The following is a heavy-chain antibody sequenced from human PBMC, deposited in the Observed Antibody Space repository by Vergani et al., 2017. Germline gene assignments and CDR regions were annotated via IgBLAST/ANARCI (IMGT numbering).Heavy chain of an antibody. J-gene: IGHJ4*02. CDR1: GGTFSSYT. V-gene: IGHV1-69*02. D-gene: IGHD2-2*01. CDR2: IIPILGIA. CDR3: ASIYSSTNCFYFDY. Sequence: QVQLVQSGAEVKKPGSSVKVSCKASGGTFSSYTISWVRQAPGQGLEWMGRIIPILGIANYAQKFQGRVTITADKSTSTSYMELSSLISEDTAVYYCASIYSSTNCFYFDYWGQGSLVTVSS.